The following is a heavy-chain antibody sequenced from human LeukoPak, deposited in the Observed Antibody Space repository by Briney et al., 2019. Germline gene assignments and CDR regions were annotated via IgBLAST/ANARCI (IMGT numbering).Heavy chain of an antibody. D-gene: IGHD6-19*01. J-gene: IGHJ6*02. CDR2: INHSGST. CDR3: ARDVRYSSGWYSNYYGMDV. Sequence: SETLSLTCAVYGGSFSGYYWSWIRQPPGKGLEWIGEINHSGSTNYNPSLKSRVTISVDTSKNQFSLKLSSVTAADTAVYYCARDVRYSSGWYSNYYGMDVWGQGTTVTVSS. V-gene: IGHV4-34*01. CDR1: GGSFSGYY.